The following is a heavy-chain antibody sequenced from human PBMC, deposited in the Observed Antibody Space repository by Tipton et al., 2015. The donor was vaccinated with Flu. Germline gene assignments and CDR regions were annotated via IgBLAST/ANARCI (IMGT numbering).Heavy chain of an antibody. CDR1: GASVSTGDFY. J-gene: IGHJ4*02. V-gene: IGHV4-30-4*01. Sequence: TLSLTCTVSGASVSTGDFYWSWLRQSPGKGLEWIGYVFHSGDTYYNPSVKSRVTISVDTSKNQFSLKLSSVTAADTAVYYCARGLYGSRSYQRRYFDYWGQGTLVTVSS. CDR3: ARGLYGSRSYQRRYFDY. CDR2: VFHSGDT. D-gene: IGHD3-10*01.